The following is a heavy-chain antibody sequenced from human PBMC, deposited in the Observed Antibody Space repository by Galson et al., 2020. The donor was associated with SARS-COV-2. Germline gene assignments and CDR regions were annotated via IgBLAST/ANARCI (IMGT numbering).Heavy chain of an antibody. J-gene: IGHJ4*02. CDR2: ISWNEDK. V-gene: IGHV2-5*01. CDR3: AHSAPSSLTVFGGVVVNDYFDY. Sequence: ESGPTLVKPTQTLTLTCTFSGFSLTTSGVGVGWIRQPPGKALAWLALISWNEDKRYSPSLKSRLTITKDTSKNQVVLTMTNMDPVDTATYFCAHSAPSSLTVFGGVVVNDYFDYWGQGTLVTVSS. D-gene: IGHD3-3*01. CDR1: GFSLTTSGVG.